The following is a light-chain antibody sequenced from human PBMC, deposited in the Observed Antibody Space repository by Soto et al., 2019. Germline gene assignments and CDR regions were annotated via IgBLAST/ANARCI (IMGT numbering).Light chain of an antibody. CDR1: QGISRW. CDR3: QQYCSFPGT. Sequence: DIQMTQSPSTLSASVGDRVTITCRASQGISRWLALYQQKPGKAPMLLIYDASTLESGVPSRFSGSGSGTEFTLAISSLRPDDFATFYCQQYCSFPGTFGQGTKVEI. CDR2: DAS. J-gene: IGKJ1*01. V-gene: IGKV1-5*01.